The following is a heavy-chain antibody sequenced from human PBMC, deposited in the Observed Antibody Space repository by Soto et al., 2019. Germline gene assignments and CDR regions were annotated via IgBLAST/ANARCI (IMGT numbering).Heavy chain of an antibody. CDR3: ARGRDSNYYYGMDV. D-gene: IGHD3-22*01. J-gene: IGHJ6*02. V-gene: IGHV4-34*01. CDR1: GGSFSGYY. Sequence: SETLSLTCAVYGGSFSGYYWSWIRQPPGKGLEWIGEINHSGSTNYNPSLKSRVTISVDTSKNQFSLKLSSVTAADTAVYYCARGRDSNYYYGMDVWGQGTTVTVSS. CDR2: INHSGST.